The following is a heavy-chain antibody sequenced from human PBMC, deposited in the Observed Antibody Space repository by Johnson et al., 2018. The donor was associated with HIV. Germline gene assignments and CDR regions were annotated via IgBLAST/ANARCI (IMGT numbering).Heavy chain of an antibody. CDR3: VKDIYLYQGGGFDL. Sequence: VQLVESGGVWVQPGRSLRLSCSASGLMFDDYAMHWVRQASGKGLEWVSGISWNGGNIAYADSVKGRFTISRDNAKNSLYRQMNSLRPEDTALYYCVKDIYLYQGGGFDLWGQGTMVTVSS. J-gene: IGHJ3*01. V-gene: IGHV3-9*01. D-gene: IGHD2-15*01. CDR1: GLMFDDYA. CDR2: ISWNGGNI.